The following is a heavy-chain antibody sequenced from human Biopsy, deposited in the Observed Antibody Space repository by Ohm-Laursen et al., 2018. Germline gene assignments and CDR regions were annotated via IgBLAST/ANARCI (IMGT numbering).Heavy chain of an antibody. Sequence: TLSLTCSVSVGSIKSYYWNWIRQSPGKGLEWIGFIYYTGHTNYNPSLKSRSTISVDTSKNQFSLKVISVTAADTAVYYCARLTGDPSYWGQGILVTVSS. D-gene: IGHD7-27*01. V-gene: IGHV4-59*01. CDR3: ARLTGDPSY. J-gene: IGHJ4*02. CDR1: VGSIKSYY. CDR2: IYYTGHT.